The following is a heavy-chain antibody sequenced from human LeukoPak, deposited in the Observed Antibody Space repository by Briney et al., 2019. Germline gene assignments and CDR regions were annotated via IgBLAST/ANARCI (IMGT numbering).Heavy chain of an antibody. CDR2: IFYSGRT. Sequence: SETLSLTCTVSSGSISTSNYYWGWVRQPPGKALEWIGNIFYSGRTYYSPSLKSRVTISLDTSRNQFSLKLNSVTAADTAFYYRAKGSAQYYFDSWGQGNLVTVSS. CDR1: SGSISTSNYY. CDR3: AKGSAQYYFDS. V-gene: IGHV4-39*07. D-gene: IGHD3-10*01. J-gene: IGHJ4*02.